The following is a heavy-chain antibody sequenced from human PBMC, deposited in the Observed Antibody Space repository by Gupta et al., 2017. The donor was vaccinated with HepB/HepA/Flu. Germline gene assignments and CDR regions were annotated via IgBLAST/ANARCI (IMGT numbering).Heavy chain of an antibody. Sequence: QVQLVQPGGEVKNPGASVKLSCKASGYTFTSYGFTWVRQAPGQGLEWIGWISAYNGKTDYAQKFQGRVTMTTETSKSTAYMELRSLRSDDTAVYYCGRWGPMYYYMDVWGKGTTVSVSS. CDR1: GYTFTSYG. CDR3: GRWGPMYYYMDV. CDR2: ISAYNGKT. J-gene: IGHJ6*03. V-gene: IGHV1-18*01. D-gene: IGHD2-2*01.